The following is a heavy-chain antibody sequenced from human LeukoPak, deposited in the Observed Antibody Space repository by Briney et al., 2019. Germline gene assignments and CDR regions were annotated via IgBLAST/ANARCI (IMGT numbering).Heavy chain of an antibody. V-gene: IGHV3-21*06. CDR1: GFTFSSYS. J-gene: IGHJ4*02. D-gene: IGHD6-19*01. Sequence: GGSLRLSCAASGFTFSSYSMNWVRQAPGKGLEWVSSISSSSTHMYYADSVKGRFSISRDNAKNSLYLQMGSLRAEDTAVYYCARDLSLIAVAYFDYWGPGTLVTVSS. CDR2: ISSSSTHM. CDR3: ARDLSLIAVAYFDY.